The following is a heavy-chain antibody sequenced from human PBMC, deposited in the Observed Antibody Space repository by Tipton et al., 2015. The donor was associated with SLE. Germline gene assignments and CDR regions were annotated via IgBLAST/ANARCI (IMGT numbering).Heavy chain of an antibody. CDR3: AKDSLGA. Sequence: SLRLSCAASGFTFSYYTMNWVRQAPGKGLEWVSYISSSSSTIYCADSVKGRFTISRDNAKNSLYLQMNSLRAEDTAMYYCAKDSLGAWGQGTLVTVSS. CDR1: GFTFSYYT. J-gene: IGHJ4*02. D-gene: IGHD1-26*01. V-gene: IGHV3-48*01. CDR2: ISSSSSTI.